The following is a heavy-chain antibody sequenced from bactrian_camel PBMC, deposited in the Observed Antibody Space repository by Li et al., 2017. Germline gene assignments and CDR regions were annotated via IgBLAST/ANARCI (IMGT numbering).Heavy chain of an antibody. CDR1: GFTSDSYC. Sequence: HVQLVESGRGTVQAGGSLRLSCVASGFTSDSYCMGWFRQAPGKNREAVAIIELDGSTSYIDAVKGRFTISRDNVKNTLYLQMNSLKTEDTAVYYCATDDSDYDAFPDWGQGTQVTVS. V-gene: IGHV3S63*01. J-gene: IGHJ4*01. CDR3: ATDDSDYDAFPD. D-gene: IGHD4*01. CDR2: IIELDGST.